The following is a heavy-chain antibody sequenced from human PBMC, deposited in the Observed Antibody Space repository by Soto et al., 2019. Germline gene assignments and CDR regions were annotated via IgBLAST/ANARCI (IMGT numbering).Heavy chain of an antibody. D-gene: IGHD6-13*01. CDR1: GYTFTSYG. V-gene: IGHV1-18*04. Sequence: ASVKVSFKASGYTFTSYGISWVRQAPGQGLEWMGWISAYNGNTNYAQKLQGRVTMTTDTSTSTAYMELRSLRSDDTAVYYCARGRPIAAAGMVGYYYYYYGMDVWGQGTTVTVSS. CDR2: ISAYNGNT. CDR3: ARGRPIAAAGMVGYYYYYYGMDV. J-gene: IGHJ6*02.